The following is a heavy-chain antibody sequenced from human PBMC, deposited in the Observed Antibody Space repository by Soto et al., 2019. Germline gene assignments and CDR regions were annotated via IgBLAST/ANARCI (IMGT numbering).Heavy chain of an antibody. J-gene: IGHJ6*02. Sequence: QVQLVQSGAEVKKPGSSVKVSCKTSGVSFNNNGIGWVRQAPGHGLEWMGGVSPPFRTSNYARKFQGRISITADASTSTVNMELSRLTSEDTAQYYCARVLYYGSGSYSPYGMDVWGQGTKVTVSS. CDR3: ARVLYYGSGSYSPYGMDV. CDR1: GVSFNNNG. V-gene: IGHV1-69*01. CDR2: VSPPFRTS. D-gene: IGHD3-10*01.